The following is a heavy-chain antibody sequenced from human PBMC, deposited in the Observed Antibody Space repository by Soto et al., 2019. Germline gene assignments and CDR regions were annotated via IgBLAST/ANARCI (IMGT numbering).Heavy chain of an antibody. D-gene: IGHD3-22*01. Sequence: SETLSLTCTVSGGSISSCGYYWSWIRQHPGKGLEWIGYIYYSGSTYYNPSLKSRVTISVDTSKNQFSLKLSSVTAADTAVYYCARCPIYYDSSGHDAFDIWGQGTMVTVSS. CDR2: IYYSGST. J-gene: IGHJ3*02. V-gene: IGHV4-31*03. CDR3: ARCPIYYDSSGHDAFDI. CDR1: GGSISSCGYY.